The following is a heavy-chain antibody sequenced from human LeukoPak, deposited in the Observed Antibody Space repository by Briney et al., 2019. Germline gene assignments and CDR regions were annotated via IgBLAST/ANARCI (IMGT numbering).Heavy chain of an antibody. D-gene: IGHD6-19*01. J-gene: IGHJ1*01. CDR3: ARDGRLGSSGGWGYFQH. V-gene: IGHV3-48*04. Sequence: GGSLRLSCAASGFTFCDYSMNWVRQAPGKGLEWVSYISFSVNTKYYGDSVKGRFTISRDNAKNSLYLHMDSLRAEDTAVYYCARDGRLGSSGGWGYFQHWGQGTLVTVSS. CDR1: GFTFCDYS. CDR2: ISFSVNTK.